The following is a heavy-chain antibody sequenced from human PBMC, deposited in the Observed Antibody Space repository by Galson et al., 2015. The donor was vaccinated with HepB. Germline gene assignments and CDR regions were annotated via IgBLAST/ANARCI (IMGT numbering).Heavy chain of an antibody. Sequence: CAISGDSVSSNSATWNWIRQSPSRGLEWLGRTYYRSKWYYDYAVSVKSRIIINPDTSKNQFSLQLNSVTPEDTAVYYCARYWSSSGYYMDVWGKGTTVTVSS. CDR2: TYYRSKWYY. D-gene: IGHD2-8*02. CDR1: GDSVSSNSAT. J-gene: IGHJ6*03. CDR3: ARYWSSSGYYMDV. V-gene: IGHV6-1*01.